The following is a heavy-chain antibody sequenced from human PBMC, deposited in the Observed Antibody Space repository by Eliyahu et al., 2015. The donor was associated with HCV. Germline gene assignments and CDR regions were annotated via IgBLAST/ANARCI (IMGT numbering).Heavy chain of an antibody. D-gene: IGHD4-17*01. V-gene: IGHV1-18*01. CDR2: ISAYNGNT. Sequence: QVQLVQSGAEVKKPGASVKVSCKASGYTFTSYGISWVRQAPGQGLEWMGWISAYNGNTNYAQKLQGRVTMTTDTSTSTAYMELRSLRSDDTAVYYCASSTDYGDYPGWEFDYWGQGTLVTVSS. J-gene: IGHJ4*02. CDR1: GYTFTSYG. CDR3: ASSTDYGDYPGWEFDY.